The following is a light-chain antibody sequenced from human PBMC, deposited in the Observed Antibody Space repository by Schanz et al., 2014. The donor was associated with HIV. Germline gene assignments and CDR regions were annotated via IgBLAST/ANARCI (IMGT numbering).Light chain of an antibody. CDR3: SSFAGNNKVL. J-gene: IGLJ2*01. V-gene: IGLV1-40*01. CDR2: VNT. CDR1: RSNIGAVYD. Sequence: QSVLTQPPSVSGAPGQRVTISCTGSRSNIGAVYDVHWYQQGPGTAPKLLISVNTDRPSGVPDRFSGSKSGTSASLAITGLQAEDEADYYCSSFAGNNKVLFGGGTKLTVL.